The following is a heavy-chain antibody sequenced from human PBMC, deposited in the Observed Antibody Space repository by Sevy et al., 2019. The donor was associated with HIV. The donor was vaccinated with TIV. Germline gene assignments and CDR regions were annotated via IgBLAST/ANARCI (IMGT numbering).Heavy chain of an antibody. CDR3: AREGCSKPHDY. CDR2: FSFGCGKI. J-gene: IGHJ4*02. CDR1: GFTFSNYA. Sequence: VGSLRLSCAASGFTFSNYAMSWVRQAPGKGLEWVSTFSFGCGKINYADSVKGRFTISRDNSKNTLYLQMNSLRAEDTALYYCAREGCSKPHDYWGQGILVTVSS. V-gene: IGHV3-23*01. D-gene: IGHD2-2*01.